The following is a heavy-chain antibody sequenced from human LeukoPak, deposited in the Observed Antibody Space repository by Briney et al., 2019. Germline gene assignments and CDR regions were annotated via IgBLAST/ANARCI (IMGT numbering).Heavy chain of an antibody. V-gene: IGHV3-21*01. J-gene: IGHJ4*02. CDR2: ISSSSSYI. Sequence: GGSLRLSCAASGFTFSSYSMNWVRQAPGKGLGWVSSISSSSSYIYYADSVKGRFTISRDNAKNSLYLQMNSLRAEDTAVYYCAREEDSSSWISAFDYWGQGTLVTVSS. CDR1: GFTFSSYS. CDR3: AREEDSSSWISAFDY. D-gene: IGHD6-13*01.